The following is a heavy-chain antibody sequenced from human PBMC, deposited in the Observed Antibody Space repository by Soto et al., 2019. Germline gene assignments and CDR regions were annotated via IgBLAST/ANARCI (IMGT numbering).Heavy chain of an antibody. CDR3: ARDLTYYDFWSGYYNYYYGMVV. J-gene: IGHJ6*02. V-gene: IGHV1-18*01. D-gene: IGHD3-3*01. CDR1: GYTFTSYG. CDR2: ISAYNGNT. Sequence: AAVKVSCKASGYTFTSYGISWVRQAPGQGLEWMGWISAYNGNTNYAQKLQGRVTMTTDTSTSTAYMELRRLRSDDPAVYYCARDLTYYDFWSGYYNYYYGMVVWSQGTGVTVSS.